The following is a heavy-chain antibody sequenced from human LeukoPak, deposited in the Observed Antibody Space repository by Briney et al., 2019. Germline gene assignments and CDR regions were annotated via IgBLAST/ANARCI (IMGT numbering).Heavy chain of an antibody. V-gene: IGHV4-34*01. CDR1: GGSFSGYY. Sequence: SETLSLTCAVYGGSFSGYYWSWIRQPPGKGLEWIGEINHSGSTNYNPSLKSRVTISVDTSKNQFSLKLSSVTAADTAVYYCARRVRRIGGGSYDYWGQGTLVTVSS. CDR2: INHSGST. J-gene: IGHJ4*02. CDR3: ARRVRRIGGGSYDY. D-gene: IGHD1-26*01.